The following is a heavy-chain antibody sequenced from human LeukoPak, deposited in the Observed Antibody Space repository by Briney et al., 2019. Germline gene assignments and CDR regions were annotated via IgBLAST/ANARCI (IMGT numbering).Heavy chain of an antibody. CDR3: ATYRQVLLSFES. V-gene: IGHV3-23*01. D-gene: IGHD2/OR15-2a*01. CDR1: GFPFSSYG. CDR2: ISNSGGRT. Sequence: GGSLRLSCAASGFPFSSYGISWVRQAPGKGLEWVSAISNSGGRTYYADSVKGRFTISRDNSKNTLYLQMNSLRAEDTAVYYCATYRQVLLSFESWGQGTLVTVSS. J-gene: IGHJ4*02.